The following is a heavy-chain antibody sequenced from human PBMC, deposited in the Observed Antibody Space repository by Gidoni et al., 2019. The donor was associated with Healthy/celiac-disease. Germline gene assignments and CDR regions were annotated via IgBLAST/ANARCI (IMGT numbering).Heavy chain of an antibody. Sequence: QVQLVQSGAEVKKPGSSVKVSCKASGGTFSSYAISWVRQAPGQGLEWMGGIIPIFGTANYAQKFQGRVTITADESTSTAYMELSSLRSEDTAVYYCARPTPNYDILTGYVAGAFDIWGQGTMVTVSS. J-gene: IGHJ3*02. D-gene: IGHD3-9*01. CDR2: IIPIFGTA. CDR1: GGTFSSYA. CDR3: ARPTPNYDILTGYVAGAFDI. V-gene: IGHV1-69*01.